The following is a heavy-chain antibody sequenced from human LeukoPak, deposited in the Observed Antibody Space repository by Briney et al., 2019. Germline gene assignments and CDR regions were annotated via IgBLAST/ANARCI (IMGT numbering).Heavy chain of an antibody. CDR3: ARSETRYHAFDI. CDR1: GYTFTGYY. V-gene: IGHV1-2*02. J-gene: IGHJ3*02. Sequence: ASVKVSCKASGYTFTGYYMHWVRQAPGQGLEWMGWINPSSGGTNYAQKFQGRVTMTRDTSISTAYMELSRLRSDDTAVYYCARSETRYHAFDIWGQGTMVTVSS. CDR2: INPSSGGT. D-gene: IGHD1-14*01.